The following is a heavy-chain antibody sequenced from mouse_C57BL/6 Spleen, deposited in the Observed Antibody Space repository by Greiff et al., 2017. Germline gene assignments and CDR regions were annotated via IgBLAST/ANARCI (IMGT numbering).Heavy chain of an antibody. CDR1: GFSLTSYG. D-gene: IGHD1-1*01. CDR3: AKRDGSSYMAMDY. J-gene: IGHJ4*01. CDR2: IWGGGST. V-gene: IGHV2-9*01. Sequence: VKLMESGPGLVAPSQSLSITCTVSGFSLTSYGVDWVRQPPGKGLEWLGVIWGGGSTNYNSALMYRLSICKDNSKSQVFLKMNSLQTDDTAMYYCAKRDGSSYMAMDYWGQGTSVTVSS.